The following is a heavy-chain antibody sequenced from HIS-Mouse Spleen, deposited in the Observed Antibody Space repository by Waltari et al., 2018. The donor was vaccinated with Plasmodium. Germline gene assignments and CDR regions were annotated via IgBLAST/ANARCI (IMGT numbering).Heavy chain of an antibody. J-gene: IGHJ2*01. CDR1: GFTFSSYW. CDR2: IKQEGSEK. D-gene: IGHD6-13*01. V-gene: IGHV3-7*01. Sequence: EVQLVESGGGLVQPGGSLSLSCAASGFTFSSYWRSWVRQAPGKGREWVANIKQEGSEKDYGDSVKGRFTISRDNAKNSLYRQMNSLRAEDTAVYYCASSWYWYFDLWGRGTLVTVSS. CDR3: ASSWYWYFDL.